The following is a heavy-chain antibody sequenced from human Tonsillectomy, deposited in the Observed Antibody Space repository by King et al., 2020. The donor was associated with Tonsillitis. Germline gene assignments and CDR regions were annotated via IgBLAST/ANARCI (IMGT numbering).Heavy chain of an antibody. CDR2: IYYSGST. Sequence: LQLQESGPGLVKPSETLSLTCTVSGGSISSSRYYWGWIRQPPGKGLEWIGTIYYSGSTYYNPSLKSRVTISVDTSKNQFSLKLSSVTAADTAVYHCASDYYDSSGYHWFDYWGQGALVTVSS. J-gene: IGHJ4*02. D-gene: IGHD3-22*01. CDR3: ASDYYDSSGYHWFDY. V-gene: IGHV4-39*01. CDR1: GGSISSSRYY.